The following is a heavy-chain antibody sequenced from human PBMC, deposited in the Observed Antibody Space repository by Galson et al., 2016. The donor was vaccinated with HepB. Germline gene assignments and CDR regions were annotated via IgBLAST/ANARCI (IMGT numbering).Heavy chain of an antibody. J-gene: IGHJ3*02. CDR2: IYSGGST. Sequence: SLRLSCAASGFSVGSYYMSWVRQAPGKGLEYVSIIYSGGSTDYADSVKGRFTISTGNTKDTLYLQMNNLRAEDTAVYYCGVKSGQVVTAGEAFDIWGLGTMVTVSS. CDR3: GVKSGQVVTAGEAFDI. D-gene: IGHD2-21*02. V-gene: IGHV3-53*01. CDR1: GFSVGSYY.